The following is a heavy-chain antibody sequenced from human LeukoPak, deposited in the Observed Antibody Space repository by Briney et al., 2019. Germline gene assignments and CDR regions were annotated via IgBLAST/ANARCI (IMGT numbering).Heavy chain of an antibody. Sequence: SETLSLTCTVSGGSISSGDYYWSWIRQPPGKGLEWIGYIYYSGSTYYNPSLKSRVTISVDTSKNQFSLKLSSVTAADMAVYYCARGYCSSTSCYGTYYFDYWGQGTLVTVSS. CDR2: IYYSGST. D-gene: IGHD2-2*01. CDR3: ARGYCSSTSCYGTYYFDY. CDR1: GGSISSGDYY. V-gene: IGHV4-30-4*01. J-gene: IGHJ4*02.